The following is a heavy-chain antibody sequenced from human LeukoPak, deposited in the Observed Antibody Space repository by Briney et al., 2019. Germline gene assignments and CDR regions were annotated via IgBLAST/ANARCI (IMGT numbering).Heavy chain of an antibody. J-gene: IGHJ6*02. CDR3: ARGGGLDV. V-gene: IGHV3-73*01. CDR1: GFTFSGSA. Sequence: GGSLRLSCATSGFTFSGSAIHWVRQASGKGLEWVGRIRSKANSYATTDAASVKGRFTISRDDSKNTAYLQMNSLKTEDTAVYFCARGGGLDVWGQGATVTVSS. D-gene: IGHD3-16*01. CDR2: IRSKANSYAT.